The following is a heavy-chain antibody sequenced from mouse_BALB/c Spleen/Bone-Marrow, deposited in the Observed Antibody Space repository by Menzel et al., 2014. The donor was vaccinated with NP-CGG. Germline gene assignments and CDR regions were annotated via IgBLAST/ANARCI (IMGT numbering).Heavy chain of an antibody. CDR1: GDSITSGY. J-gene: IGHJ3*01. Sequence: EVKLVESGPSLVKPSQTLSLTCSVTGDSITSGYWNWIRTFPGNKLEYMGYISYSGSTYNNPSLKSRISITRDTSKNQYYLQLNSVTTEDTATYYCAGDYGYPAWFAYWGQGTLVTVSA. V-gene: IGHV3-8*02. CDR2: ISYSGST. CDR3: AGDYGYPAWFAY. D-gene: IGHD1-2*01.